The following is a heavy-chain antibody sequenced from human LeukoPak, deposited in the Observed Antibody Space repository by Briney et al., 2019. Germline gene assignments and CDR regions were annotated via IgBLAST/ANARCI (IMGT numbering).Heavy chain of an antibody. CDR1: GGSISSYY. D-gene: IGHD3-9*01. Sequence: SETLSLTCTVSGGSISSYYWSWIRPPPGKELAGIGYIYYSWSTNYNPTLKSRVTIPVDTSKNQSSLKLSSVTAADTAVYYCGSLELLNYDILTGYSHPVDYWGQGTLVTVSS. J-gene: IGHJ4*01. CDR2: IYYSWST. CDR3: GSLELLNYDILTGYSHPVDY. V-gene: IGHV4-59*01.